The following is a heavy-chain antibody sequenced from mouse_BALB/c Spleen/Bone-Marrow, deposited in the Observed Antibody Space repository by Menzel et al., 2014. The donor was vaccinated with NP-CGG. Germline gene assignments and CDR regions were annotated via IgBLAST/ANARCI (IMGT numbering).Heavy chain of an antibody. V-gene: IGHV5-12-2*01. CDR3: ATLTGTSY. D-gene: IGHD4-1*01. J-gene: IGHJ3*01. CDR1: GFPFSSYT. CDR2: ITNGGGST. Sequence: EVMLVESGGGLVQPGGSLKLSCAASGFPFSSYTMSWVRQTPEKRLEGVAFITNGGGSTYYPDTLKGRFTISRDDAKNTLYLQMSSLKSEDTAMYYCATLTGTSYWGQGTLVTVSA.